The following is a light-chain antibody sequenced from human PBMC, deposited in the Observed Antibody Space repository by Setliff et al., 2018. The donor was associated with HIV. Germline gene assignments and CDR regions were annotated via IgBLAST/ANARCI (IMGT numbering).Light chain of an antibody. CDR2: DVT. V-gene: IGLV2-14*03. CDR1: SNDVGAYKY. Sequence: QSVLAQPASVSGSPGQSITVSCTGTSNDVGAYKYVSWYQQHPGKVPKLLIYDVTNRASGVSNRFSGSKSGNTASLTISGRQAEDEADYYCSSYTSSSTPVFGGGTK. J-gene: IGLJ2*01. CDR3: SSYTSSSTPV.